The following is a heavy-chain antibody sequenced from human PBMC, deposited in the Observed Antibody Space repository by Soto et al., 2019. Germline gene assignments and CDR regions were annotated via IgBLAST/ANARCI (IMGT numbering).Heavy chain of an antibody. CDR2: IIPIFGTA. D-gene: IGHD6-13*01. Sequence: SVKVSCKDSGGTLSSYAIGWLRHAPGQGLEWMGGIIPIFGTANYAQKFQGRVTITADESTSTAYMELSSLRSEDTAVYYCARHRSPLAAAGTQLPDYSGQGTLVTVPS. CDR3: ARHRSPLAAAGTQLPDY. CDR1: GGTLSSYA. V-gene: IGHV1-69*13. J-gene: IGHJ4*02.